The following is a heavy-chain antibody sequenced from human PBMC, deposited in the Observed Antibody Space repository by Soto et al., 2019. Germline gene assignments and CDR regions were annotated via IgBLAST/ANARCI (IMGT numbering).Heavy chain of an antibody. CDR1: GYIFTGYF. Sequence: ASVKVSCKASGYIFTGYFIHWVRQAPGHGLEWMGWINPYSGDTNSTQNFQGRVTMTRDTSINTLYLELARLRSDDTAVYYCARGALWVRGYHYYGMNVWGQGTSVTVSS. J-gene: IGHJ6*02. CDR2: INPYSGDT. CDR3: ARGALWVRGYHYYGMNV. D-gene: IGHD3-10*01. V-gene: IGHV1-2*02.